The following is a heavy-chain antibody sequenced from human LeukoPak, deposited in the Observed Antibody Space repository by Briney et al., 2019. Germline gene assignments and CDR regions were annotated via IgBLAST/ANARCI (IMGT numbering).Heavy chain of an antibody. J-gene: IGHJ4*01. CDR3: AKKGSYSSGWYGGHYFDS. Sequence: GGSLRLSCEASGFTFSSYALSWVRQAPGKGLEWVAAIGGDSSTYYTGSVRGRFTISRNNSKNTVYLQMSSLRVEDTAVYYCAKKGSYSSGWYGGHYFDSWGQGTQVTVSS. CDR1: GFTFSSYA. V-gene: IGHV3-23*01. D-gene: IGHD6-19*01. CDR2: IGGDSST.